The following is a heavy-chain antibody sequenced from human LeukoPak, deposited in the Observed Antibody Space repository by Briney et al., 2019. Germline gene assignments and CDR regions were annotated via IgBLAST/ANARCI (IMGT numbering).Heavy chain of an antibody. CDR2: IYHSGST. CDR3: ARSLKGCFDP. CDR1: GGSISSGGYS. D-gene: IGHD4/OR15-4a*01. Sequence: SQTLSLTCAVSGGSISSGGYSWSWIRQPPGKGLEWIGYIYHSGSTYYNPSLKSRVTISVDRSKNQFSLKLSSVTAADTAVYYCARSLKGCFDPWGQGTLVTVSS. J-gene: IGHJ5*02. V-gene: IGHV4-30-2*01.